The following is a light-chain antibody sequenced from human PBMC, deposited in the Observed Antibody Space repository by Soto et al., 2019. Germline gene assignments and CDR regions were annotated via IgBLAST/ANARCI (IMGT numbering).Light chain of an antibody. V-gene: IGKV3-20*01. CDR3: QQYGSSPST. CDR1: QSISSSY. Sequence: EIVLTQSPGTLSLSPGERGTLSCRASQSISSSYLAWYQQKPGQAPRLLIYAASSRATGIPDRSSGSGSGTDFTLTISRLEPEDFAVYYCQQYGSSPSTFGQGTKVEIK. J-gene: IGKJ1*01. CDR2: AAS.